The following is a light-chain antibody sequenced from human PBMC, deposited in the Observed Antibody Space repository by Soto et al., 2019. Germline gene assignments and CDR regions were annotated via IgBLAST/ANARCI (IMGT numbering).Light chain of an antibody. J-gene: IGKJ4*01. CDR3: QQANSFPPT. CDR2: AAS. Sequence: DIQMTQSPSSVSASVGDRVTITCRASQGISSWFAWYQQKPGKAPKLLIYAASSLQSGVPSRLSGSVSGTDFDLTISSLQAEDFATYYCQQANSFPPTFGGGTKVEIK. CDR1: QGISSW. V-gene: IGKV1-12*01.